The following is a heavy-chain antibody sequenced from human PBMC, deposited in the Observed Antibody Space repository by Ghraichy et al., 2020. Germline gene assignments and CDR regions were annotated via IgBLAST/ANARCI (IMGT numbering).Heavy chain of an antibody. V-gene: IGHV3-23*01. D-gene: IGHD3-22*01. CDR3: AKEPGYYYDSSGLIGGMDV. CDR2: ISGSGGRT. J-gene: IGHJ6*02. CDR1: GFTFSSYA. Sequence: GESLNISCAASGFTFSSYAMSWVRQAPGKGLEWVSAISGSGGRTYYADPVKGRFTISRDSSKNTLYLQMNSLRAEDTAVYYCAKEPGYYYDSSGLIGGMDVWGQGTTVTVSS.